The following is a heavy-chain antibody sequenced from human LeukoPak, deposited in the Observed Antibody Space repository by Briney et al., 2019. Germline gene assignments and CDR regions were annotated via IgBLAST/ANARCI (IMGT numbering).Heavy chain of an antibody. CDR1: EFTFSSYE. Sequence: GGSLRLSCAAFEFTFSSYEMNWVRQAPGKGLEWVSYISSSGSTIHYADSVKGRFTISRDNAKNSLYLQMNSLRAEDTAVYYCARGVPAAFLYYFDYWGQGTLVTVSS. J-gene: IGHJ4*02. D-gene: IGHD2-2*01. CDR2: ISSSGSTI. V-gene: IGHV3-48*03. CDR3: ARGVPAAFLYYFDY.